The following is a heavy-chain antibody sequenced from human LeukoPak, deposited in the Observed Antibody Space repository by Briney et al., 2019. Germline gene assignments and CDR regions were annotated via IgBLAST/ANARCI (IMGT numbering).Heavy chain of an antibody. J-gene: IGHJ4*02. Sequence: ASVKVSCKASGYTFTSYYMHWVRQAPGQGLEWMGIINPSGGSTSYAQKFQGRVTMTRDTSTRTVYMELSSLRSEDTAVYYCARDLKVAGDGDYWGQGTLVTVSS. CDR2: INPSGGST. D-gene: IGHD6-19*01. CDR3: ARDLKVAGDGDY. CDR1: GYTFTSYY. V-gene: IGHV1-46*01.